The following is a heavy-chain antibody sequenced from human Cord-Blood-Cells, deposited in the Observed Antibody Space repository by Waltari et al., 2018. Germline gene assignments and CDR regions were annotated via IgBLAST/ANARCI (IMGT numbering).Heavy chain of an antibody. V-gene: IGHV4-34*01. CDR3: ARGRKRWLQFGSRINDY. J-gene: IGHJ4*02. D-gene: IGHD5-12*01. CDR1: GVSFSGYY. CDR2: INHRERT. Sequence: VPLQQWGAGLLKTSATLSLTCAVYGVSFSGYYWSWARKPPGKGLEWIGEINHRERTKHNPALEPRVTISVDTTKNQCSLKLSCVTAADTAVYYCARGRKRWLQFGSRINDYCGQGTLVTVAS.